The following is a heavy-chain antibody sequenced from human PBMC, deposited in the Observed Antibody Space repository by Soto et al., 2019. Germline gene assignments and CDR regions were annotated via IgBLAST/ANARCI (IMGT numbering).Heavy chain of an antibody. J-gene: IGHJ6*03. Sequence: ASVKVSCKDSGYAFTSYGISWVRQAPGQGLEWMGRISAYNGNTNYAQKLQGRDTKTKDTSTSTAYMELRSLRSDDTAVYYCARTHVVPGPSYYYYYYMDVWGKGTTVTVSS. CDR1: GYAFTSYG. CDR2: ISAYNGNT. V-gene: IGHV1-18*01. D-gene: IGHD2-2*01. CDR3: ARTHVVPGPSYYYYYYMDV.